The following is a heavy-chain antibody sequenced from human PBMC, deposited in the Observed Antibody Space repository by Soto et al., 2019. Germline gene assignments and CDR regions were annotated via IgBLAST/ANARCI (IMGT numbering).Heavy chain of an antibody. CDR3: ARPYSSSSPYYYYGMDV. CDR2: IDPSDSYT. D-gene: IGHD6-6*01. J-gene: IGHJ6*02. Sequence: GESLKISCKGSGYSFTSYWISWVRQMPGKGLEWMGRIDPSDSYTNYSPSFQGHVTISADKSISTAYLQWSSLKASDTAMYYCARPYSSSSPYYYYGMDVWGQGTTVTVSS. V-gene: IGHV5-10-1*01. CDR1: GYSFTSYW.